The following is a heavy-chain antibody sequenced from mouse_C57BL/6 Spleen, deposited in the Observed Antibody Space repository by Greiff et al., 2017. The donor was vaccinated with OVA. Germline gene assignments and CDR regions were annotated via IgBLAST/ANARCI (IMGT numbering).Heavy chain of an antibody. CDR1: GFTFSDYG. CDR2: ISSGSSTI. V-gene: IGHV5-17*03. CDR3: ARRWLLHYYAMDY. J-gene: IGHJ4*01. Sequence: EVKVEESGGGLVKPGGSLKLSCAASGFTFSDYGMHWVRQAPEKGLEWVAYISSGSSTIYYADTVKGRFPIARDNAKNTLFLQMTSLRSEDTAMYYCARRWLLHYYAMDYWGQGTSVTVSS. D-gene: IGHD2-3*01.